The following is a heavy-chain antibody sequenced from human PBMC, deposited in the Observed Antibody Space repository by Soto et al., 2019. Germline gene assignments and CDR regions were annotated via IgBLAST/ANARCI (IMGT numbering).Heavy chain of an antibody. D-gene: IGHD3-22*01. CDR1: GGSVSSDTYY. V-gene: IGHV4-61*01. Sequence: LSLTCTVSGGSVSSDTYYWTWIRQPPGKGLEWIGYIYYTGTTNYNPSLKSRVTMSIDTSKNQFSLRLSSVTAADTAVYFCAREANYDSSGYLLDYWGRGTLVTVSS. CDR2: IYYTGTT. CDR3: AREANYDSSGYLLDY. J-gene: IGHJ4*02.